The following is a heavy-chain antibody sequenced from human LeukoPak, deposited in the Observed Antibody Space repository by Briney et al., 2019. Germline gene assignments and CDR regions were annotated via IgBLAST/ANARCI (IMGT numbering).Heavy chain of an antibody. V-gene: IGHV4-38-2*01. CDR1: GYSISSDYY. D-gene: IGHD3-10*01. CDR3: TRGGSGSSLRIWFDP. Sequence: SETLSLTCAVSGYSISSDYYWGWIRQPPGKGLEWIGGFYHSGNTYYNPSLKSRVTISVDTPKNQFSLKLISVTAADTAVYYCTRGGSGSSLRIWFDPWGQGTLVTVSS. J-gene: IGHJ5*02. CDR2: FYHSGNT.